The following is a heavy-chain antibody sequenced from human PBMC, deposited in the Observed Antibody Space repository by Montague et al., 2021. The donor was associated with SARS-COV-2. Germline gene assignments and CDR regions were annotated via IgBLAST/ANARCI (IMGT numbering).Heavy chain of an antibody. V-gene: IGHV4-61*08. CDR2: IYYSGNTYT. CDR3: AREYFDSSGLVWIDP. Sequence: SETLSLTCTVSGDSVSSGAYYWSWIRQPPGKGLEWIAYIYYSGNTYTKYNPSLASQVSISVNTSTNKFSLMLTSGSAAYTAVYYCAREYFDSSGLVWIDPWGQGTLVTVSS. J-gene: IGHJ5*02. CDR1: GDSVSSGAYY. D-gene: IGHD3-22*01.